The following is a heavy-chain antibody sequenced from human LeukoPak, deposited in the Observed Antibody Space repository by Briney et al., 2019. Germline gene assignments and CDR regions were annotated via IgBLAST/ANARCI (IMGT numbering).Heavy chain of an antibody. D-gene: IGHD2-2*01. CDR1: GFTFSSYA. CDR3: AKGTSVSSTRYFDL. Sequence: GGSLRLSCAASGFTFSSYAMSWVRQASGKGLEWVSAISGSGGSTYYADSVKGRFTISRDNSKNTLYLQMNSLRAEDTAVYYCAKGTSVSSTRYFDLWGRGTLVTVSS. CDR2: ISGSGGST. V-gene: IGHV3-23*01. J-gene: IGHJ2*01.